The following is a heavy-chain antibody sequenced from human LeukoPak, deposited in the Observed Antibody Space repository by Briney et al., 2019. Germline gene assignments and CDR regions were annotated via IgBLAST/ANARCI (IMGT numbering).Heavy chain of an antibody. J-gene: IGHJ6*02. CDR3: ARDSSSSSSYYYYYGMDV. Sequence: PGGSLRLSCAASGFTFSSYSMNWVRQAPGKGLEWVSSISSSSSYIYYADSVKGRFTISRDNAKNSLYLQMNSLRAEDTAVYYCARDSSSSSSYYYYYGMDVWGQGTTVTVSS. CDR1: GFTFSSYS. CDR2: ISSSSSYI. D-gene: IGHD2-2*01. V-gene: IGHV3-21*01.